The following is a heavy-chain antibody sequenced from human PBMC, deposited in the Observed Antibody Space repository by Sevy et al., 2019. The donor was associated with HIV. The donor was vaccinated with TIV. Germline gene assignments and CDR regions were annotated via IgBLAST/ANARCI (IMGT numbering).Heavy chain of an antibody. Sequence: GGSLRLSCVASGLSFTNAWMSWVRQAPGKGLEWVSAISGSGGSTYYADSVKGRFTISRDNSKNTLYLQMNSLRAEDTAVYYCAKDRSSGYYDAFDIWGQGTMVTVSS. D-gene: IGHD3-22*01. CDR3: AKDRSSGYYDAFDI. CDR1: GLSFTNAW. CDR2: ISGSGGST. J-gene: IGHJ3*02. V-gene: IGHV3-23*01.